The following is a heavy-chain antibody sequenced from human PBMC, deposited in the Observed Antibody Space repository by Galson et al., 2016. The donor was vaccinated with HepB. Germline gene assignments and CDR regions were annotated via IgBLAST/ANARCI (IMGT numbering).Heavy chain of an antibody. CDR1: GFSFGGYI. CDR2: IRTRASGGTI. J-gene: IGHJ4*02. V-gene: IGHV3-49*03. Sequence: SLRLSCAASGFSFGGYIMSWFRQAPGKGSEWVGPIRTRASGGTIEYAASVTGRFIISRDDSKSIAYLQMDSLKTEDTGVYYCARILERRSIANWSQGTLVTVSS. CDR3: ARILERRSIAN. D-gene: IGHD1-1*01.